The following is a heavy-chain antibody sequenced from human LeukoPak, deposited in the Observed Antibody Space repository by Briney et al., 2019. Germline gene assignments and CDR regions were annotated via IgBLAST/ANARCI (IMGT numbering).Heavy chain of an antibody. Sequence: GGSLRLSCAASGFTFSNYAMHWVRQAPGKGLEWVADTLYDGSNKYYADSVKGRFTVSRDNSKSTLWLQTNSLRADDTAVYYCAKDHDYGDPGYYFDYWGQGTLVTVSS. CDR1: GFTFSNYA. D-gene: IGHD4-17*01. J-gene: IGHJ4*02. CDR2: TLYDGSNK. CDR3: AKDHDYGDPGYYFDY. V-gene: IGHV3-30*18.